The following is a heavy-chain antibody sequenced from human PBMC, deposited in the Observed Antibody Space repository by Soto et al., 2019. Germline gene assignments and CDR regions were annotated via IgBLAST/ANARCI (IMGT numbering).Heavy chain of an antibody. CDR3: ARDPGYSYGPVSYFDY. J-gene: IGHJ4*02. CDR1: GGSISSGGNY. Sequence: QVQLQESGPGLVKPSQTLSLTCTVSGGSISSGGNYWSWIRQHPGKGLEWIGYIYYSGSTYYNPSLKSRVTISVDTSKNQFSLKLSSVTAADTAVYYCARDPGYSYGPVSYFDYWGQGTLVTVSS. D-gene: IGHD5-18*01. V-gene: IGHV4-31*03. CDR2: IYYSGST.